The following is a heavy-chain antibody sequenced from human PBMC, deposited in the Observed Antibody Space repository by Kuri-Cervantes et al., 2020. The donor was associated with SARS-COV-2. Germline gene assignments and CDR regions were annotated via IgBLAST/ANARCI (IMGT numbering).Heavy chain of an antibody. CDR2: IWYDGETA. CDR3: ARGAANYYYMDV. V-gene: IGHV3-33*08. J-gene: IGHJ6*03. D-gene: IGHD3-16*01. CDR1: VFTFSNYV. Sequence: GESLKISCVASVFTFSNYVIHGVGQAPGKGLDWLAVIWYDGETANYAGSVKGRFTISRDYSKNTVSLHMNSLRAEDTAMYYCARGAANYYYMDVWGKGTTVTVSS.